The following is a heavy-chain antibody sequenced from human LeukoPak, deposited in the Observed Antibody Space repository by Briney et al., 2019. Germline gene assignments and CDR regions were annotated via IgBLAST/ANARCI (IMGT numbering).Heavy chain of an antibody. Sequence: SETLSLTCTVSGYSLSSGYYWGWIRQPPGKGLEWIGSIYHSGSTYYNPSLKSRVTISVDTSKNQFSLSLTSVTAADTAVYYCARDLTYYDFWSGTSTKYNWFDPWGQGTLVTVSS. D-gene: IGHD3-3*01. J-gene: IGHJ5*02. CDR2: IYHSGST. CDR3: ARDLTYYDFWSGTSTKYNWFDP. V-gene: IGHV4-38-2*02. CDR1: GYSLSSGYY.